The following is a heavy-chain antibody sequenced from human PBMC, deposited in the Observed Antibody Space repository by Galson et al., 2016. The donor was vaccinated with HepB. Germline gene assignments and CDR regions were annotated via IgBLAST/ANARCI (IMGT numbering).Heavy chain of an antibody. J-gene: IGHJ4*02. CDR3: ARDSQYQLLSAFDY. Sequence: SLRLSCAASGFSLTKNNMNWVRQAPGKGLEWVSSISTGGSYIYYADSVKGRFTISRDNAKNSLYLQMNSLRAEDTAVYYCARDSQYQLLSAFDYWGQGTLVTVSS. CDR1: GFSLTKNN. D-gene: IGHD2-2*01. V-gene: IGHV3-21*01. CDR2: ISTGGSYI.